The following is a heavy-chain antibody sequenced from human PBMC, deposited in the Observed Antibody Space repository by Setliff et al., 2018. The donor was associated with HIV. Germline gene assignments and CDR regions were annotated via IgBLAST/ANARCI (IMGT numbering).Heavy chain of an antibody. J-gene: IGHJ6*03. V-gene: IGHV3-11*05. Sequence: GGSLRLSCAASGFTFSDYYMSWIRQAPGKGLEWVSYISSSSSYTNYADSVKGRFTISRDNAKNSLYLQMNSLRAEDTAVYYCARDLKPYYYMDVWGKGTTVTVSS. CDR2: ISSSSSYT. CDR1: GFTFSDYY. D-gene: IGHD3-9*01. CDR3: ARDLKPYYYMDV.